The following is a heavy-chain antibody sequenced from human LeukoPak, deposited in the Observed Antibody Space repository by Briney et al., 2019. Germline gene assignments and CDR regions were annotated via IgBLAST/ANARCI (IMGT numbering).Heavy chain of an antibody. CDR1: GYNFASYW. V-gene: IGHV5-51*01. Sequence: GESLKISCKASGYNFASYWIGWVRQKPGKGLEWMGIIDPSDSETRYSPSFRGQVTISLDMSISTAYLHWPSLKASDTATYFCARVMFSVSVRPGNFDFWGPGTLVTVSS. CDR2: IDPSDSET. J-gene: IGHJ4*02. D-gene: IGHD3/OR15-3a*01. CDR3: ARVMFSVSVRPGNFDF.